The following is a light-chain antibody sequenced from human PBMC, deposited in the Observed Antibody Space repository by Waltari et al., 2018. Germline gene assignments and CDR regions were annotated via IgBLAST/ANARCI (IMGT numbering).Light chain of an antibody. CDR2: DVS. J-gene: IGLJ3*02. Sequence: QSALSQPRSVSGSPGQSVTISCPGTNSNTGGYHYVSWYQHHPGKVPKLTIYDVSKRPSGVPDRFSGSKSGNTASLTISGLQAEDEAHYYCCSYAGRLWVFGGGTNLTVL. CDR1: NSNTGGYHY. CDR3: CSYAGRLWV. V-gene: IGLV2-11*01.